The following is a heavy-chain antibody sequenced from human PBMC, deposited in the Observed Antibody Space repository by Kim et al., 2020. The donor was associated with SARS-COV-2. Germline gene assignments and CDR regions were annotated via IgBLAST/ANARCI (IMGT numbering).Heavy chain of an antibody. J-gene: IGHJ4*02. V-gene: IGHV3-48*03. Sequence: GGSLRLSCAASGFTFSSYEMNWVRQAPGKGLEWVSYISSSGSTIYYADSVKGRFTISRDNAKNSLYLQMNSLRAEDTAVYYCARDKAPYYYDSSGPYFDYWGQGTLVTVSS. CDR2: ISSSGSTI. CDR1: GFTFSSYE. CDR3: ARDKAPYYYDSSGPYFDY. D-gene: IGHD3-22*01.